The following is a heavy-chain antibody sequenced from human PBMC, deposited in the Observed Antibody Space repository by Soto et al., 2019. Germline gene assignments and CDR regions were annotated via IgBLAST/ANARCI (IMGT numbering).Heavy chain of an antibody. Sequence: SETLSLTCAVYGGSFSGYYWTWIRQPPGTGLEWIGEINHSGSTNYNPSLKSRVTISVDTSKNQLSLKLTSVTAADTAVYYCARSTIAPHLFMYPFDYWGQGTLVTVSS. CDR3: ARSTIAPHLFMYPFDY. V-gene: IGHV4-34*01. J-gene: IGHJ4*01. CDR2: INHSGST. CDR1: GGSFSGYY. D-gene: IGHD6-6*01.